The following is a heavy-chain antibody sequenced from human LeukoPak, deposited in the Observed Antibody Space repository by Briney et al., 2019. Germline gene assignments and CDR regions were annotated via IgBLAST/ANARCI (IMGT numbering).Heavy chain of an antibody. CDR2: ISSSSSYI. J-gene: IGHJ4*02. D-gene: IGHD6-19*01. CDR3: AGGDRNGWYFDY. Sequence: GGSLRLSCAASGFTFSGYSMNWVRQAPGKGLEWVSSISSSSSYIYYADSVKGRFTISRDNAKNSLYLQMNSLRAEDTALYYCAGGDRNGWYFDYWGQGILVTVSS. CDR1: GFTFSGYS. V-gene: IGHV3-21*04.